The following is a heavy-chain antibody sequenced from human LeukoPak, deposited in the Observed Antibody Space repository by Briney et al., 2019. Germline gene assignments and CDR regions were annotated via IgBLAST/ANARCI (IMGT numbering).Heavy chain of an antibody. D-gene: IGHD4-11*01. CDR2: ISSSSSYT. V-gene: IGHV3-21*05. CDR3: ARAPHSSNYGPYYYGMDV. J-gene: IGHJ6*02. Sequence: GGSLRLSCAASGFTFSSYSMNWVRQAPGKGLEWVSYISSSSSYTNYADSVKGRFTISRDNAKNSLYLQMNSLRAEDTAVYYCARAPHSSNYGPYYYGMDVWGQGTTVTVSS. CDR1: GFTFSSYS.